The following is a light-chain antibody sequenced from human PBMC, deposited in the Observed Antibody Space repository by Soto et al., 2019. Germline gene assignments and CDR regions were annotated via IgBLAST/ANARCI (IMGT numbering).Light chain of an antibody. CDR1: QSVSSN. CDR2: GAS. J-gene: IGKJ1*01. Sequence: EIVMTQSPGTLSVSPGERATLSCRASQSVSSNLAWYQQKPGQAPSLLIYGASTRATGIPARFSGSGSGTEFALTISSLQSEDFAVYYCQQYNNSARTFGQGAKVESK. V-gene: IGKV3-15*01. CDR3: QQYNNSART.